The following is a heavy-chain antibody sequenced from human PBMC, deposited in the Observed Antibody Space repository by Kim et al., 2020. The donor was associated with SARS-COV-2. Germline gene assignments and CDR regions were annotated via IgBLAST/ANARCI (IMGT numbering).Heavy chain of an antibody. CDR3: ARDLGDRDAFDI. Sequence: YNPSLKSRVPISVNTSRNHFSLKLSSVTAADTAVYYCARDLGDRDAFDIWGQGTMVTVSS. D-gene: IGHD3-10*01. V-gene: IGHV4-59*01. J-gene: IGHJ3*02.